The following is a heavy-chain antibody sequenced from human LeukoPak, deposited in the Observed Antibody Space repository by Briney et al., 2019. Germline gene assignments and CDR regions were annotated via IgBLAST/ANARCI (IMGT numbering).Heavy chain of an antibody. D-gene: IGHD2-15*01. V-gene: IGHV3-33*06. CDR1: GFTFSSYG. J-gene: IGHJ6*02. Sequence: GRSLRLSCAASGFTFSSYGMHWVRQAPGKGLEWVAVIWYDGSNKYYADSVKGRFTISRDNSKNTLYLQMNSLRAEDTAVYYCAKDGSGGVFGMDVWGQGTTVTVSS. CDR2: IWYDGSNK. CDR3: AKDGSGGVFGMDV.